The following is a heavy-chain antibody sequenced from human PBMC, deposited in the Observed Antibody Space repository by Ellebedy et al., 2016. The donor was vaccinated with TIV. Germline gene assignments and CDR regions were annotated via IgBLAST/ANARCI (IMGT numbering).Heavy chain of an antibody. Sequence: MPSETLPLTCTVSGGSVNSGDYYWGWMRQPPGKGLEWIAYVYDSERTKSNPSLMSRVTIWLDKSKNQFSVNLNSVTAADTAMYFCVRMPIYNNSFGWFDPWGPGTLVTVSS. J-gene: IGHJ5*02. V-gene: IGHV4-61*08. CDR2: VYDSERT. CDR1: GGSVNSGDYY. D-gene: IGHD3-10*01. CDR3: VRMPIYNNSFGWFDP.